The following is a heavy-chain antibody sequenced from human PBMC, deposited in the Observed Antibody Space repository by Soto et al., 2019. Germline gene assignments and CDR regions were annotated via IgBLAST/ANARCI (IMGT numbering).Heavy chain of an antibody. D-gene: IGHD6-13*01. CDR3: AKRSPYSSGWYSPIFDY. Sequence: GASVKVSCKISRHTLTEFSMQWVRQAPVKGLEWMGGFDPESGGSTHYADSVRGRFTVSRDNSKNSLSLRMNSLRDEDTPVYFCAKRSPYSSGWYSPIFDYWGQGALVTVSS. J-gene: IGHJ4*02. CDR1: RHTLTEFS. V-gene: IGHV1-24*01. CDR2: FDPESGGST.